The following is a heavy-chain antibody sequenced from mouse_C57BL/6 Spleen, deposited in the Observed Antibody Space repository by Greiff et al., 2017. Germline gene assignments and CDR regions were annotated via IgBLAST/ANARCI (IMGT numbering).Heavy chain of an antibody. CDR3: ARGDYGNYGFAY. Sequence: QVQLQQPGTELVKPGASVTLSCKASGYTFTSYWMHWVKQRPGQGLEWIGNINTSNGGTNYNEKFKSKATLTVDKASSTSYMQLSGLTSEGSSVYYFARGDYGNYGFAYWGQGTLVTVSA. CDR1: GYTFTSYW. J-gene: IGHJ3*01. CDR2: INTSNGGT. D-gene: IGHD2-1*01. V-gene: IGHV1-53*01.